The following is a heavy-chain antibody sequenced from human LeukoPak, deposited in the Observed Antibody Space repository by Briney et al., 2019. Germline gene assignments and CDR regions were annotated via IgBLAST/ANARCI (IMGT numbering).Heavy chain of an antibody. D-gene: IGHD3-3*01. Sequence: SQTLSLTCTVSGGSISSGSYYWTWIRQPAGKGLEGIGRIHTSGSTGYSPSLKSRVTISLDTSKNQFSLRLSSVTAADTAVYYCTRAAKMRFLEWFPFDPWGQGTLVTVSS. CDR2: IHTSGST. CDR1: GGSISSGSYY. J-gene: IGHJ5*02. CDR3: TRAAKMRFLEWFPFDP. V-gene: IGHV4-61*02.